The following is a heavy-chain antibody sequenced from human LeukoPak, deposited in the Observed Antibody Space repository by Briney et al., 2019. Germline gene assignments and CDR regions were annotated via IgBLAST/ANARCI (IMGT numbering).Heavy chain of an antibody. J-gene: IGHJ3*02. CDR1: GDSISDYY. Sequence: SETLSLTCTVSGDSISDYYWNWIRQPPGKGLEWIGYIYYSGSTNYSPSLKSRVTISVDTSKNQFSLKLSSVTAADTGIYYCARRRKVPAQRAGDAFDIWGQGTMVTVSS. V-gene: IGHV4-59*08. D-gene: IGHD2-21*02. CDR2: IYYSGST. CDR3: ARRRKVPAQRAGDAFDI.